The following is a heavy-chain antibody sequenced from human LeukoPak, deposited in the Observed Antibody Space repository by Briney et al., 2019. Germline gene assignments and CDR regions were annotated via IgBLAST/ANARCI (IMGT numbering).Heavy chain of an antibody. Sequence: SETLSLTCAVYGGSFSGYYWSWIRQPPGKGLEWIGEINHSGSTTYNPSLKTRVTISVDTSKNQFSLKLSSVTAADTAVYYCARETTMVRGSWRPRIMDVWGQGTTVTVSS. CDR2: INHSGST. J-gene: IGHJ6*02. V-gene: IGHV4-34*01. CDR1: GGSFSGYY. D-gene: IGHD3-10*01. CDR3: ARETTMVRGSWRPRIMDV.